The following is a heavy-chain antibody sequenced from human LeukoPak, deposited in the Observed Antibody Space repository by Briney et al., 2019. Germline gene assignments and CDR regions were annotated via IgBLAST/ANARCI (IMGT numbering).Heavy chain of an antibody. J-gene: IGHJ3*02. CDR1: GYSISSGYY. D-gene: IGHD2-15*01. CDR3: ARDGWWELSGGDAFDI. CDR2: IYYSGST. Sequence: SETLSLTCTVSGYSISSGYYWGWIRQPPGKGLEWIGSIYYSGSTYYNPSLKSRVTISVDTSKNQFSLKLSSVTAADTAVYYCARDGWWELSGGDAFDIWGQGTMVTVSS. V-gene: IGHV4-38-2*02.